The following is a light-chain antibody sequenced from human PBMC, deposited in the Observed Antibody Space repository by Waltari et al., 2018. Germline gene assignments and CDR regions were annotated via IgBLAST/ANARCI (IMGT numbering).Light chain of an antibody. CDR3: TSYTSSNTWV. J-gene: IGLJ3*02. CDR2: EVS. CDR1: TSDIGGYDY. Sequence: QSALTQAASMSGSPGQSITIPCTGTTSDIGGYDYISWYQHHPDKAPKLIIYEVSPRPSGVSTRFAGSKSGNTASLTISGLQAEDESHYYCTSYTSSNTWVFGGGTKLTVL. V-gene: IGLV2-14*01.